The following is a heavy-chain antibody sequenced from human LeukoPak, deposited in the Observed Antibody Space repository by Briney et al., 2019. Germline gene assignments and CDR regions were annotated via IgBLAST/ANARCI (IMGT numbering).Heavy chain of an antibody. CDR1: GGSISSYY. CDR2: IYYSGST. V-gene: IGHV4-59*01. J-gene: IGHJ3*02. Sequence: SETLSLTCTVSGGSISSYYWSWIRQPPGKGLEWIGYIYYSGSTNYNPSLKSRVTISVDTSKSQFSLKLSSVTAADTAVYYCARAYYYGSGSYAFDIWGQGTMVTVSS. CDR3: ARAYYYGSGSYAFDI. D-gene: IGHD3-10*01.